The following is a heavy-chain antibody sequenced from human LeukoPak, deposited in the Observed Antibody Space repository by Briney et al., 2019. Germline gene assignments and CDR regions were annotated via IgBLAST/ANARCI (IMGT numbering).Heavy chain of an antibody. CDR1: GFTFGSYA. Sequence: GGSLRLSCAASGFTFGSYAMSWVRQAPGKGLEWVSSISGSGGSIYYADSVKGRFTFSRDNSKNTLYVQMNSPRAEDTAVYYCARGTAATPKAPFDYWGQGTLVTVSS. J-gene: IGHJ4*02. CDR3: ARGTAATPKAPFDY. D-gene: IGHD6-13*01. V-gene: IGHV3-23*01. CDR2: ISGSGGSI.